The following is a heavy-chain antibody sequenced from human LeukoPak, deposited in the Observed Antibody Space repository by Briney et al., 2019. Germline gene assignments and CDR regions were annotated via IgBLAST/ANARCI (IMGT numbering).Heavy chain of an antibody. CDR2: ISYDGSNK. J-gene: IGHJ4*02. D-gene: IGHD3-9*01. CDR3: ARVRYFDLHDY. CDR1: GFTFSSYA. V-gene: IGHV3-30-3*01. Sequence: GGSLRLSCAASGFTFSSYAMHWVRQAPGKGLEWVAVISYDGSNKYYADSVKGRFTISRDNSKNTLYLQMNSLRAEDAAEYYCARVRYFDLHDYWGQGTLVTVSS.